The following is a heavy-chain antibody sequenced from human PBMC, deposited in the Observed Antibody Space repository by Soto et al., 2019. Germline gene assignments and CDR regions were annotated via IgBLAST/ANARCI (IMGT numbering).Heavy chain of an antibody. D-gene: IGHD3-10*01. Sequence: ASVKVSCKASGYTVTGYDIHWVRQATGQGLEWMGRMNPNTGNTANAQKFQGRVTMTRNTSTSTVYMELSSLRSEDTAVYYCARESYYGSGATVVAYWGQGTLVTVSS. CDR3: ARESYYGSGATVVAY. J-gene: IGHJ4*02. CDR1: GYTVTGYD. CDR2: MNPNTGNT. V-gene: IGHV1-8*01.